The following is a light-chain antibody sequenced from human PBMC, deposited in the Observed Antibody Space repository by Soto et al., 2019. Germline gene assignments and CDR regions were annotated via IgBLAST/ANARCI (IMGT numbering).Light chain of an antibody. J-gene: IGLJ2*01. V-gene: IGLV2-11*01. CDR2: DVS. CDR3: CSYAGSYTFVI. CDR1: SSDVGAYDY. Sequence: QSALTQPRSVSKSPGQSVTISCTGTSSDVGAYDYVSWFQLHPGRAPRLVIYDVSKRPSGVPDRFSGSKSGNTASLTISGLQGDDEADYYCCSYAGSYTFVIFGGGTKLTVL.